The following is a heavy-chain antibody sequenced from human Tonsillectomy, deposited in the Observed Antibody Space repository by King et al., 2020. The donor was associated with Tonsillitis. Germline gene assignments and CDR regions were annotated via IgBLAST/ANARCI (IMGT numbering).Heavy chain of an antibody. J-gene: IGHJ3*02. Sequence: VQLVESGGGLVQPGGSLRLSCAASGFTFSFYDMHWVRQATGKGLEWVSAIGTAGDTYYPGSVKGRFTISRENAKNSLYLQMNHLRAGDTAVYYCAREVAGEGAFDIWGQGKMVTVSS. CDR1: GFTFSFYD. V-gene: IGHV3-13*04. D-gene: IGHD5-12*01. CDR3: AREVAGEGAFDI. CDR2: IGTAGDT.